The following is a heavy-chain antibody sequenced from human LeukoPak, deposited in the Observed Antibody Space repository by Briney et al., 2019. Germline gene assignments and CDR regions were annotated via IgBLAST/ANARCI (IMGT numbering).Heavy chain of an antibody. D-gene: IGHD3-9*01. Sequence: SGGSLRLSCAASGFTFSSYAMSWVRQAPGKGLEWVSAISGSGGSTYYADSVKGRFPISRDNSKNTLYLQMNSLRAEDTAVYYCAKGEPDYDILTGYALNNYYYYMDVWGKGTTVTVSS. CDR3: AKGEPDYDILTGYALNNYYYYMDV. V-gene: IGHV3-23*01. J-gene: IGHJ6*03. CDR2: ISGSGGST. CDR1: GFTFSSYA.